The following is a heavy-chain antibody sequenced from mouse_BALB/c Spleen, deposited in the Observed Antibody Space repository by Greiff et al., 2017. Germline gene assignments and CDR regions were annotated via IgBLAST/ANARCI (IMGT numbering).Heavy chain of an antibody. J-gene: IGHJ3*01. Sequence: VQLQQSGPELVKPGASVKISCKASGYTFTDYYMNWVKQSHGKSLEWIGLVNPNNGGTSYNQKFKGKATLTVDKSSSTAYMELRSLTSEDSAVYYCTRPPYYGSSPAWFAYWGQGTLVTVSA. CDR3: TRPPYYGSSPAWFAY. D-gene: IGHD1-1*01. CDR2: VNPNNGGT. V-gene: IGHV1-26*01. CDR1: GYTFTDYY.